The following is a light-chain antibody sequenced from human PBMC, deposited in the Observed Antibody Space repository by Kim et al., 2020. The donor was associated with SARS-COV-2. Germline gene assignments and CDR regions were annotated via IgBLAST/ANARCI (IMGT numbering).Light chain of an antibody. J-gene: IGLJ2*01. Sequence: QRVTISCTGSSSNIGAAYEVHWYKQLTGTAPKRLIYGNSNRPSGVPDRFSGYKSGTAASLAITGLQAEDEADYDCQSYDSSLSGSVFGGGTKLTVL. CDR1: SSNIGAAYE. V-gene: IGLV1-40*01. CDR2: GNS. CDR3: QSYDSSLSGSV.